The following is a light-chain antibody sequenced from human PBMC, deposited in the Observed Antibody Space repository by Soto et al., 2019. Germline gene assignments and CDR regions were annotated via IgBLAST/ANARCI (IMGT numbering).Light chain of an antibody. CDR3: SSYRSSSPYV. CDR2: DVS. Sequence: QSVLTQPASVSGSPGHSITISCTGTFSDIGGYNYVSWYQQHPGKAPKLMIYDVSNRPSGVSNRFSGSKSGNTASLTISGLQADDEADYYCSSYRSSSPYVFGTGTKVTVL. V-gene: IGLV2-14*01. CDR1: FSDIGGYNY. J-gene: IGLJ1*01.